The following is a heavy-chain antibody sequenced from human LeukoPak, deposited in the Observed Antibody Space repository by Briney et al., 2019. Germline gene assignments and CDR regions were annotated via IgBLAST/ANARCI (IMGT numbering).Heavy chain of an antibody. D-gene: IGHD1-26*01. Sequence: ASVKVSCKASGYTFTDYYRHWVRQAPGQGLEWMGLINANSGGTNYAQRFQGRVTLTRDTSIRTVYMELSRLRSDDTAVYYCARDFSGSYDCWGQGTLVTVSS. CDR1: GYTFTDYY. J-gene: IGHJ4*02. V-gene: IGHV1-2*02. CDR2: INANSGGT. CDR3: ARDFSGSYDC.